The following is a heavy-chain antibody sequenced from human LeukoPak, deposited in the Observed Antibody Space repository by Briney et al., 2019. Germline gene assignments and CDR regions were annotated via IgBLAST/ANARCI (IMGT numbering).Heavy chain of an antibody. CDR2: ISWNSGSI. J-gene: IGHJ4*02. CDR3: AKDRYYDSSGYLFDY. Sequence: GGSLRLSCAASGFTFDDYAMHWVRQAPGKGLEWVSGISWNSGSIGYADSVKGRFTISRDNAKNSLYLQMNSLRAEDTALYYCAKDRYYDSSGYLFDYWGQGTLATVSS. D-gene: IGHD3-22*01. V-gene: IGHV3-9*01. CDR1: GFTFDDYA.